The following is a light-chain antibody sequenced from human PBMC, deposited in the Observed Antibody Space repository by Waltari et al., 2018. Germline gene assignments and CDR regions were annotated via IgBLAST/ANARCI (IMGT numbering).Light chain of an antibody. CDR3: MPSIQLPYT. CDR1: QSLLHSEGKTY. J-gene: IGKJ2*01. Sequence: DIVMTQTPLSLSVTPGQPASISCKSSQSLLHSEGKTYLYWYLQKPGQSQQLLIYEVSNLFSGVSDRFSGSGSGTDFTLTISRVEAAAVGVYYCMPSIQLPYTFGQGTKLEIK. CDR2: EVS. V-gene: IGKV2D-29*02.